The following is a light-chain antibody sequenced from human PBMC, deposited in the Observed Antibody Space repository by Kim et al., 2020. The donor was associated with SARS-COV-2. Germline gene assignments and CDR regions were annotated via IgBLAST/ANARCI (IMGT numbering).Light chain of an antibody. CDR3: QQYGSSPRT. CDR2: GAS. J-gene: IGKJ1*01. V-gene: IGKV3-20*01. CDR1: QSGSSSY. Sequence: SPGEKATLSCRASQSGSSSYLAWYEQKPGQAPRLLIYGASSRATGIPDRFSGSGSGTDFTLTISRLGPEDFAVYYGQQYGSSPRTFGQGTKVDIK.